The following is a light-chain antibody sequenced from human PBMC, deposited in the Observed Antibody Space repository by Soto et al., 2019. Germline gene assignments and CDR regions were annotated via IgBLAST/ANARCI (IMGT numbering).Light chain of an antibody. J-gene: IGLJ1*01. V-gene: IGLV2-14*01. CDR3: SSHTSGSTRV. CDR2: EVT. CDR1: SGDVGGYDY. Sequence: QSALTQPASVSGSPGQSIAISCTGTSGDVGGYDYVSWYQQHPDKAPKLMIYEVTKRPSWVSNRFSGSKSGNTASLTISGLXPEDEADYYCSSHTSGSTRVFGSGTKLTVL.